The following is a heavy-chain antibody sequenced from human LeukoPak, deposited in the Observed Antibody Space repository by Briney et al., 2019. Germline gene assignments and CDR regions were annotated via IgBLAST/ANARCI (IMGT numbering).Heavy chain of an antibody. J-gene: IGHJ4*02. D-gene: IGHD2-2*01. Sequence: PSETLSLTCTVSGGSISSSSYYWGWIRQPPGKGLEWIGSIYYSGSTYYNPSLKSRVTISVDTSKNQFSLKLSSVTAADTAVYYCARRPSKRPIDYWSQGTLVTVSS. CDR2: IYYSGST. V-gene: IGHV4-39*01. CDR1: GGSISSSSYY. CDR3: ARRPSKRPIDY.